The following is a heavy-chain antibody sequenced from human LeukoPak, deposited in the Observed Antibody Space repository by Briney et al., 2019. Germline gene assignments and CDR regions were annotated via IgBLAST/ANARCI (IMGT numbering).Heavy chain of an antibody. V-gene: IGHV4-59*01. CDR3: ARTGYSGGAI. Sequence: SETLSLTCTISGGSISRYYWSWIRQPPGKGLEWIAYIYYSGSINYNPSLKSRVTISVDTSDNQISLKLSSVTAADTAVYYCARTGYSGGAIWGQGTMVTVSS. J-gene: IGHJ3*02. D-gene: IGHD5-12*01. CDR2: IYYSGSI. CDR1: GGSISRYY.